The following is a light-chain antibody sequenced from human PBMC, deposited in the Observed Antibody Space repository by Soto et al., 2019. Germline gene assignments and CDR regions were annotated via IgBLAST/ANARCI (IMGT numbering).Light chain of an antibody. Sequence: QSALTQPASVSASLGQSITISCTGTSSDVGGYNYVSWYQHHPGKVPKLIIYEVNNRPSGVSNRFSGSKSGNTASLTISGLQAEDEADYYCSSYTSSSTGVFGTGTKLTVL. J-gene: IGLJ1*01. CDR3: SSYTSSSTGV. CDR1: SSDVGGYNY. CDR2: EVN. V-gene: IGLV2-14*01.